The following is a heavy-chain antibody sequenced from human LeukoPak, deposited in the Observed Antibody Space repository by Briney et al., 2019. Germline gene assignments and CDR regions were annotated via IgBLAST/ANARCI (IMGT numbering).Heavy chain of an antibody. J-gene: IGHJ6*02. Sequence: SETLSLTCAVYGGSFSGYYWSWIRQPPGKGLEWIGEINHSGSTNYNPSLKSRVTISVDTSKNQFSLKLSSVTAADTAVYYCARSPYYDFWSGYYTGYYYGMDVWGQWTTVTVSS. D-gene: IGHD3-3*01. V-gene: IGHV4-34*01. CDR1: GGSFSGYY. CDR3: ARSPYYDFWSGYYTGYYYGMDV. CDR2: INHSGST.